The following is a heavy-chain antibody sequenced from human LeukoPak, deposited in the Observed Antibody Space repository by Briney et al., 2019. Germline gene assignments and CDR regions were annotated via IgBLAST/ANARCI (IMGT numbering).Heavy chain of an antibody. V-gene: IGHV1-46*01. CDR1: GYTFTSYY. D-gene: IGHD3-9*01. Sequence: ASVKVSCKASGYTFTSYYMHWVRQAPGQGLEXXXXXXXXGGSTSYAQEFQGRVTMTRDTSTSTVYMELSSLRSEDTAVYYCARGTGDILTGYSLAEYFQHWGQGTLVTVSS. CDR3: ARGTGDILTGYSLAEYFQH. J-gene: IGHJ1*01. CDR2: XXXXGGST.